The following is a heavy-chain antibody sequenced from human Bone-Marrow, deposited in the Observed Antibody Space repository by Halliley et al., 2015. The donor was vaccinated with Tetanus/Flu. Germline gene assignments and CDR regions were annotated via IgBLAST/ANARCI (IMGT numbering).Heavy chain of an antibody. J-gene: IGHJ6*02. V-gene: IGHV4-59*01. CDR1: GGSIGNYY. CDR3: AREAYSYYGMDV. CDR2: IYYNGGT. Sequence: TLSLTCTVSGGSIGNYYWTWIRQPPGKGLEWIGYIYYNGGTNYNRSLKSRVTISVDKSKNQFSVNLRSVTAADTAVYYCAREAYSYYGMDVWGQGTTVIVSS.